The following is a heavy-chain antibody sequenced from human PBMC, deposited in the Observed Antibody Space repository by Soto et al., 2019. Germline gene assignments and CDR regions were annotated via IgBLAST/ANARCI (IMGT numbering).Heavy chain of an antibody. J-gene: IGHJ4*02. CDR3: AKTEIFNGYYGAFDY. CDR1: GFSFAGYA. CDR2: ISGGGGST. Sequence: EVQLSESGGGLAQPGESLRVSCAASGFSFAGYAVTWVRQAPGKGLDWVAAISGGGGSTYYADSVKGPFTISRDNSMNALHLQMNSLTAGDAAVYFCAKTEIFNGYYGAFDYWGRGTRVTVSP. D-gene: IGHD3-9*01. V-gene: IGHV3-23*01.